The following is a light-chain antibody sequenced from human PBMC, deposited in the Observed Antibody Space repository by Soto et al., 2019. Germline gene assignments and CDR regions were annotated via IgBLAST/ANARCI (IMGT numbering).Light chain of an antibody. Sequence: QSALTQPASVCGSPGQSITFSCTGTSSDVGGYNFVSWYQHHPGKAPKIIIYEVSNWPSGVSNRLSATKSGNTASLTISGVQAEEEADYSCSSYRNSSTIVRFGGGTKFTVL. CDR3: SSYRNSSTIVR. J-gene: IGLJ2*01. V-gene: IGLV2-14*01. CDR2: EVS. CDR1: SSDVGGYNF.